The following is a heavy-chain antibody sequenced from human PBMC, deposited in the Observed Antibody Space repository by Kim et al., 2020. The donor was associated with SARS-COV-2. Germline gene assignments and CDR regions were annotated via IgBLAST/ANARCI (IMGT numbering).Heavy chain of an antibody. CDR1: GYTFTCYY. J-gene: IGHJ6*02. V-gene: IGHV1-2*04. Sequence: ASVKVSCKASGYTFTCYYMHWVRQAPGQGLEWMGWINPNSGGTNYAQKFQGWVTMTRDTSISTAYMELSRLRSDDTAVYYCAREYYDILTGYYTEYGMDVWGQGTTVTVSS. CDR2: INPNSGGT. CDR3: AREYYDILTGYYTEYGMDV. D-gene: IGHD3-9*01.